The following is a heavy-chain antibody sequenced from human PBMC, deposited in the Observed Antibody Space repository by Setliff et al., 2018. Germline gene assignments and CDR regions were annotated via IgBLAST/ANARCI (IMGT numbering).Heavy chain of an antibody. CDR2: IIPIFGTA. D-gene: IGHD5-18*01. CDR3: ATSVSWIQLVLYPQGHPEPFDY. J-gene: IGHJ4*02. Sequence: ASVKVSCKASGYTFTSYAISWVRQAPGQGLEWMGGIIPIFGTANYAQKFQGRVTITADESTSTAYMELSSLRSEDTAVYYCATSVSWIQLVLYPQGHPEPFDYWGQGTLVTVSS. V-gene: IGHV1-69*13. CDR1: GYTFTSYA.